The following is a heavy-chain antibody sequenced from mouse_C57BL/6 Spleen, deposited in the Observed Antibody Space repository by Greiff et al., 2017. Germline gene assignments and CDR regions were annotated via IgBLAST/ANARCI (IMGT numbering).Heavy chain of an antibody. CDR1: GFTFSSYA. J-gene: IGHJ2*01. D-gene: IGHD2-4*01. CDR2: ISDGGSYT. Sequence: EVQGVESGGGLVKPGGSLKLSCAASGFTFSSYAMSWVRQTPEKRLEWVATISDGGSYTYYPDNVKGRFTISRDNAKNNLYLQMSHLKSEDTAMYYCARGYYDRDYWGQGTTLTVSS. V-gene: IGHV5-4*01. CDR3: ARGYYDRDY.